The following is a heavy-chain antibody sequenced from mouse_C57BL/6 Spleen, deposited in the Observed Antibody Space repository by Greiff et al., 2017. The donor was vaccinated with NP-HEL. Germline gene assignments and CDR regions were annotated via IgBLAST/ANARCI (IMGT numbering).Heavy chain of an antibody. Sequence: QVQLQQSGPELVKPGASVKISCKASGYAFSSSWMNWVKQRPGKGLEWIGRIYPGDGDTNYNGKFKGKATLTADKSSSTAYMQLSSLTSEDSAVYFCAIYDVGYFDYWGQGTTLTVSS. CDR2: IYPGDGDT. J-gene: IGHJ2*01. D-gene: IGHD2-12*01. V-gene: IGHV1-82*01. CDR3: AIYDVGYFDY. CDR1: GYAFSSSW.